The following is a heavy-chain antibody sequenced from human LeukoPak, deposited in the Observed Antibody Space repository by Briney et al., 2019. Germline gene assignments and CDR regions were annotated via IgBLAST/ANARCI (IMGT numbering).Heavy chain of an antibody. CDR3: AKALLSAITSPFDY. D-gene: IGHD1-14*01. V-gene: IGHV3-9*01. J-gene: IGHJ4*02. CDR2: ISWNSGSI. CDR1: GFTFDDYA. Sequence: GGSLRLSCAASGFTFDDYAMHWVRKAPGEGLEWVSGISWNSGSIGYADSVKGRFTISRDNAKNSLYLQMNSLRAEDTALYYCAKALLSAITSPFDYWGQGTLVTVSS.